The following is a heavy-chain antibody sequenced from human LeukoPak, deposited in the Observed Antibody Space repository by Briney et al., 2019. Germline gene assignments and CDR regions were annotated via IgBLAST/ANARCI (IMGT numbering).Heavy chain of an antibody. CDR2: INAGNGNT. CDR1: GYTFTSYA. J-gene: IGHJ4*02. V-gene: IGHV1-3*03. CDR3: ARDPAIGSGSPTLFDY. D-gene: IGHD3-10*01. Sequence: GASVKVSCKASGYTFTSYAMHWVRQAPGQRLEWMGWINAGNGNTKYSQEFQGRVTITRDTSASTAYMELSSLRSEDMAVYYCARDPAIGSGSPTLFDYWGQGTLVTVSS.